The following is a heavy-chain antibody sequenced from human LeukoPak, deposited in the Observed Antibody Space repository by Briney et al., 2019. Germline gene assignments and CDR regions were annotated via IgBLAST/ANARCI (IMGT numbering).Heavy chain of an antibody. CDR1: GFTFSNYA. D-gene: IGHD2-15*01. V-gene: IGHV3-23*01. Sequence: PGGSLRLSCAASGFTFSNYAMSWVRQAPGKGLEWVSAISGSGGSTFHADSVQGRLIISRDNSKNMLYLQLNSLRVEYTAVYYCARDKIVVVVSTTLPEIWGQGTMVTVSS. CDR3: ARDKIVVVVSTTLPEI. CDR2: ISGSGGST. J-gene: IGHJ3*02.